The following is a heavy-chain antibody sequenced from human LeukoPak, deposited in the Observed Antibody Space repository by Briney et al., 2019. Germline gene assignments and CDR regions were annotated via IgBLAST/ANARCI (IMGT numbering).Heavy chain of an antibody. CDR2: IYYSGST. V-gene: IGHV4-59*01. D-gene: IGHD3-22*01. CDR3: ARLREYDSSGYYDY. CDR1: GGSISSYY. J-gene: IGHJ4*02. Sequence: KPSETLSLTCTVSGGSISSYYWSWIRQPPGKGLEWIGYIYYSGSTNYNPSLKSRVTISVDTSKNQFSLKLSSVTAADTAVYYCARLREYDSSGYYDYWGQGTLVTVSP.